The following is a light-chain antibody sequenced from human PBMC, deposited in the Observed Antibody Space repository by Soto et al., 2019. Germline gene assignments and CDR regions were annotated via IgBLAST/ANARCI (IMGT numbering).Light chain of an antibody. CDR2: DVN. CDR1: SSDVGASHS. J-gene: IGLJ1*01. CDR3: CSYAGTYTFDYV. Sequence: QSALTQPRSVSGSPGQSVTISCTGTSSDVGASHSVSWYQQHPGKAPKLMIYDVNKRPSGVPDRFSGSKSGNTASLTISGLQADDEADYYCCSYAGTYTFDYVFGTGTKLTVL. V-gene: IGLV2-11*01.